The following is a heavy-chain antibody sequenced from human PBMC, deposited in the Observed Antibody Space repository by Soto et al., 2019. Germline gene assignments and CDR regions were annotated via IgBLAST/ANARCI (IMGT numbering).Heavy chain of an antibody. CDR1: GYTFTSYG. Sequence: QVQLVQSGAEVKKPGASVKVSCKASGYTFTSYGISWVRQAPGQGLEWMGGIIPIFGTANYAQKFQGRVTITADKSTSTAYMELSSLRAEDTAVYYCASQETASGFDYWGQGTLVTVSS. J-gene: IGHJ4*02. D-gene: IGHD2-21*02. V-gene: IGHV1-69*06. CDR2: IIPIFGTA. CDR3: ASQETASGFDY.